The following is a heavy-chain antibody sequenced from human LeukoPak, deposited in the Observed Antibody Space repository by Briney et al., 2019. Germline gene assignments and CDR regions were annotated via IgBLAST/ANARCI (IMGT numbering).Heavy chain of an antibody. D-gene: IGHD6-19*01. CDR1: GYRFATYW. J-gene: IGHJ4*02. Sequence: GESLKISCRGSGYRFATYWIGWVRQMPGNGLEWMGIISPGASDSRDCPSFQGLVTMAVAKSISTAYRQWSSTKASSTARYYCARLPRESSPYHDDWGQGTLVTVSS. V-gene: IGHV5-51*01. CDR2: ISPGASDS. CDR3: ARLPRESSPYHDD.